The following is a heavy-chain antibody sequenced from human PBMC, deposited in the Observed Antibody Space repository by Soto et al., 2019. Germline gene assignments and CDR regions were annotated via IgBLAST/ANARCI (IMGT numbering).Heavy chain of an antibody. CDR3: SSPYYYYGMDV. V-gene: IGHV4-34*01. Sequence: PSETLSLTCAVYGGSFSGYYWSWIRQPPGKGLEWIGEINHSGSTNYNPSLKSRVTIPVDTSKNQFSLKLSSVTAADTAVYYCSSPYYYYGMDVWGQGTTVTVSS. J-gene: IGHJ6*02. D-gene: IGHD6-13*01. CDR2: INHSGST. CDR1: GGSFSGYY.